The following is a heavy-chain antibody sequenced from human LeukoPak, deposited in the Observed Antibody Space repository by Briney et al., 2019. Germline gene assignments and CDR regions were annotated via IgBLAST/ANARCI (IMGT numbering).Heavy chain of an antibody. Sequence: PGGSLRLSCTASGFTFSSYSMDWVRQAPGKGLEWVSSISSSITYIYYADSVKGRFTISRDNAKNSLYLQMNSLRVEDTAVYYCARVGGGGFTVTTWIDYWGQGTLVTVSS. J-gene: IGHJ4*02. D-gene: IGHD4-17*01. CDR2: ISSSITYI. CDR3: ARVGGGGFTVTTWIDY. CDR1: GFTFSSYS. V-gene: IGHV3-21*01.